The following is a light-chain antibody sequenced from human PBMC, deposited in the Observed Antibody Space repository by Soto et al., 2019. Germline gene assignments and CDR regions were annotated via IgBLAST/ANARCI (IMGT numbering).Light chain of an antibody. V-gene: IGKV2-24*01. Sequence: DIVLTQTPLSSPVTLGQPASISCRSSQSLSLIDGNALLSWLQQRPGQPPRLLIYKTSTRFSGVPDRFSGSGAGTDFTLKISRVDVEDVGVYYCMQATQFPYTLGQGTKLEIK. CDR3: MQATQFPYT. CDR2: KTS. CDR1: QSLSLIDGNAL. J-gene: IGKJ2*01.